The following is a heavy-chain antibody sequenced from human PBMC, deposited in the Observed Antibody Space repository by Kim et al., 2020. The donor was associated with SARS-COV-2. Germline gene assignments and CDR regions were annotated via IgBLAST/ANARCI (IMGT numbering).Heavy chain of an antibody. CDR3: ARAIFGVVTPRYYFDY. V-gene: IGHV3-21*01. Sequence: GGSLRLSCAASGFTFSSYSMNWVRQAPGKGLEWVSSISSSSSYIYYADSVKGRFTISRDNAKNSLYLQMNSLRAEDTAVYYCARAIFGVVTPRYYFDYWGQGTLVTVSS. CDR1: GFTFSSYS. D-gene: IGHD3-3*01. CDR2: ISSSSSYI. J-gene: IGHJ4*02.